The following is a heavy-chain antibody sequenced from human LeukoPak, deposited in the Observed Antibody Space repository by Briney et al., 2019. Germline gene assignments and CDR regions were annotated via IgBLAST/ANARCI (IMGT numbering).Heavy chain of an antibody. Sequence: RPSETLSLTCTVYGGSFSGYYWGWIRQPPGKGLEWIGEINHSGSTNYNPSLKSRVTISVDTSKNQFSLKLSSVTAADTAVYYCARGAKYSSGWYGYWGQGTLVTVSS. CDR2: INHSGST. CDR1: GGSFSGYY. J-gene: IGHJ4*02. V-gene: IGHV4-34*01. D-gene: IGHD6-19*01. CDR3: ARGAKYSSGWYGY.